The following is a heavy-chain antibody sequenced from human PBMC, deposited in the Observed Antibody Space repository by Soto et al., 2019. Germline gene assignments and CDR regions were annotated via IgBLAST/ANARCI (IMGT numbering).Heavy chain of an antibody. CDR3: ARDAANGLGLI. Sequence: SETLSLTCTVSGGSISSYYWSWIRQPPGKGLEWIGYIYYSGSTNYNPSLKSRVTISVDTSKNQFSLKLSSVTAADTAVYYCARDAANGLGLIWGQGTLVTVSS. CDR1: GGSISSYY. D-gene: IGHD1-7*01. V-gene: IGHV4-59*01. J-gene: IGHJ4*02. CDR2: IYYSGST.